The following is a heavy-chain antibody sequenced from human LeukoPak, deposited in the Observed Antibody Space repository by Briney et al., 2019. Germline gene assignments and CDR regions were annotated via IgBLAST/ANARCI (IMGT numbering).Heavy chain of an antibody. CDR2: IYHSGSN. CDR1: GGSISSSNW. V-gene: IGHV4-4*02. D-gene: IGHD3-10*01. Sequence: PSGTLSLTCAVSGGSISSSNWWSWVRQPPGKGREGIGEIYHSGSNKYNPSLKSRLPISVDKSKNQFSLKLSSVTAADTAVYYCASCPGSWWFDPWGQGTLVTVSS. J-gene: IGHJ5*02. CDR3: ASCPGSWWFDP.